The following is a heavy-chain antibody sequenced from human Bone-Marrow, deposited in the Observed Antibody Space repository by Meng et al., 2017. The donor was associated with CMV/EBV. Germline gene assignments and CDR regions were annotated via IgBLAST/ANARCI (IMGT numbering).Heavy chain of an antibody. CDR2: IYYSGST. D-gene: IGHD3-22*01. V-gene: IGHV4-30-4*08. Sequence: PVPVKPSQTLSLTCTVSGGSISSCDYYWSWIRQPPGKGLEWIGYIYYSGSTYYNPSLKSRVTISVDTSKNQFSLKLSSVTAADTAVYYCARDMGSSGYYGNNWFDPWGQGTLVTVSS. CDR1: GGSISSCDYY. CDR3: ARDMGSSGYYGNNWFDP. J-gene: IGHJ5*02.